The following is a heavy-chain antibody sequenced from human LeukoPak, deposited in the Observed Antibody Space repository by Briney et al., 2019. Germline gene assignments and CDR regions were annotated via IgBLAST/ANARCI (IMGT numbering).Heavy chain of an antibody. CDR3: ARELEIAVAGTLGY. Sequence: GGSLRLSCAASGFTFSSYAMHWVRQAPGKGLEWVAVIWYDGSNKYYADSVKGRFTISRDHSKNTLYLQMKSLRAEDTAVYYCARELEIAVAGTLGYWGQGALVSVSS. D-gene: IGHD6-19*01. V-gene: IGHV3-33*01. CDR2: IWYDGSNK. CDR1: GFTFSSYA. J-gene: IGHJ4*02.